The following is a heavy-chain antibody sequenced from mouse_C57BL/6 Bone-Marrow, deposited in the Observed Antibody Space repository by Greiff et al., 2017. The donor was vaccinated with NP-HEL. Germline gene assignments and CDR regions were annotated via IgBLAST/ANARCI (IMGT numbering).Heavy chain of an antibody. Sequence: VKLVESGPGLVAPSQSLSITCTVSGFSLTSYAISWVRQPPGKGLEWLGVIWTGGGTNYNSALKSRLSISKDNSKSQVFLKMNSLQTDDTARYYCARSPKGYYYGSSPYWYFDVWGTGTTVTVSS. CDR2: IWTGGGT. V-gene: IGHV2-9-1*01. D-gene: IGHD1-1*01. CDR3: ARSPKGYYYGSSPYWYFDV. CDR1: GFSLTSYA. J-gene: IGHJ1*03.